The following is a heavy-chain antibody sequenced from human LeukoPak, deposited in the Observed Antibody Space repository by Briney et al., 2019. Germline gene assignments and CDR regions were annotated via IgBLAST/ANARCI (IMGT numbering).Heavy chain of an antibody. V-gene: IGHV4-39*01. CDR3: ARPTVGATRGLDY. J-gene: IGHJ4*02. CDR2: IYYSGTT. Sequence: SETLSLTCTVSGGSISSSSYYWGWIRQPPGKGLEWIGSIYYSGTTYYNPSLKSRVTISVDTSKSQFSLKLSSVTAADTAIYYCARPTVGATRGLDYWGQGILVTVPS. CDR1: GGSISSSSYY. D-gene: IGHD1-26*01.